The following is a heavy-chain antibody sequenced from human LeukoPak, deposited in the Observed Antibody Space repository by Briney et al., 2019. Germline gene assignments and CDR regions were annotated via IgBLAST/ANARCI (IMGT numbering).Heavy chain of an antibody. CDR3: ASASQYSSSWYRGWWFDP. CDR2: IYYSGST. J-gene: IGHJ5*02. Sequence: SETLSLTCTVSGGSMSPYHWGWIWQPPGKGLEWTGYIYYSGSTNHNPSLKSRVTISVDTSKNQFSLKLSSVTAADTAVYYCASASQYSSSWYRGWWFDPWGQGTLVTVSS. D-gene: IGHD6-13*01. CDR1: GGSMSPYH. V-gene: IGHV4-59*12.